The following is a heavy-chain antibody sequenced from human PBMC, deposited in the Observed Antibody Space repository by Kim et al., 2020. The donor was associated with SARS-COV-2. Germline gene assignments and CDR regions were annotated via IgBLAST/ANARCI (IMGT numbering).Heavy chain of an antibody. CDR3: ARDNCSGGSCYSWVY. J-gene: IGHJ4*02. D-gene: IGHD2-15*01. Sequence: SETLSLTCTVSGDSVSKNYWSWIRQPPGKGLQWIWYLSYSGSSNYNPSLQSRVTISIDTTKNQFSLKLSSVTAADTAIDYCARDNCSGGSCYSWVYWGQGTLATVSS. CDR1: GDSVSKNY. CDR2: LSYSGSS. V-gene: IGHV4-59*02.